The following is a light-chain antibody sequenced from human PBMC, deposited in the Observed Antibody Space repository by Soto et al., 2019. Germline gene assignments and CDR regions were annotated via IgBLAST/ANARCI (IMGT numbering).Light chain of an antibody. J-gene: IGKJ3*01. CDR2: GAS. V-gene: IGKV3-15*01. CDR1: QSVSSN. CDR3: QQYNTWLRIT. Sequence: EIVMTQSPATLSVSPGEGATLSCRASQSVSSNLAWYQQKPGQAPRLLIYGASTRATNIPARFSGSGSGTEFTLTISSLQSEDFAVYYCQQYNTWLRITFGPGTKVDI.